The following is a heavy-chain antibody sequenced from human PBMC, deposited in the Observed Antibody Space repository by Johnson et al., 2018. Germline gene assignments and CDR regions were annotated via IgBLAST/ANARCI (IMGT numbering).Heavy chain of an antibody. D-gene: IGHD6-19*01. J-gene: IGHJ3*02. Sequence: VQLVESGGGLVQPGRSLRLSCAASGFTFDDYAMHWVRQVPGKGLEWVAGISWTSENIGYAVSVKGRFTISRDNPKNSLYLQMNSLSAEDAALYYCAKEMREKWLVPGACGSWGQGTMVTVSS. CDR2: ISWTSENI. CDR1: GFTFDDYA. CDR3: AKEMREKWLVPGACGS. V-gene: IGHV3-9*01.